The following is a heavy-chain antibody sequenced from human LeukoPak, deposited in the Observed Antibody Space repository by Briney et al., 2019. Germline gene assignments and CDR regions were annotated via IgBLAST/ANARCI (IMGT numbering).Heavy chain of an antibody. CDR3: ASSKTVFGVVMRFDL. V-gene: IGHV3-30-3*01. D-gene: IGHD3-3*01. CDR2: ISYDGSNK. J-gene: IGHJ5*02. Sequence: GGSLRLSCAASGFTFSSYAMHWVRQAPGKGLEWVAVISYDGSNKYYADSVKGRFTISRDNSKNTLYLQMNSLRAEDTAVYYCASSKTVFGVVMRFDLWGQGTLVTVSS. CDR1: GFTFSSYA.